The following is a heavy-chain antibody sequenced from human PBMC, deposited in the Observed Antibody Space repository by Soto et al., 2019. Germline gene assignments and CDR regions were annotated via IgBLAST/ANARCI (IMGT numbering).Heavy chain of an antibody. V-gene: IGHV3-23*01. CDR1: GFTFTKYA. CDR2: ISGSGATT. J-gene: IGHJ6*02. D-gene: IGHD6-13*01. CDR3: ATAVEQQLVVGYYYYGMDV. Sequence: GGSLRLSCAASGFTFTKYAMTWVRQAPGKGLDWVSTISGSGATTYYAYSVKGRFSISRDNSKNTLFLQMNSLRAEDTAVYYCATAVEQQLVVGYYYYGMDVWGQGTTVTVSS.